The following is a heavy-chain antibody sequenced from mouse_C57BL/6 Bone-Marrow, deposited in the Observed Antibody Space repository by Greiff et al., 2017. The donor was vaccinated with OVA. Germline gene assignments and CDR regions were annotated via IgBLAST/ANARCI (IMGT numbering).Heavy chain of an antibody. CDR2: IWSGGST. D-gene: IGHD2-1*01. CDR3: AIYGNYVDWYFDV. J-gene: IGHJ1*03. Sequence: VQLQQSGPGLVQPSPSLSITCTVSGFSLTSYGDWVRQSPGKGLEWLGVIWSGGSTDYNAAFISRLSISKDNSKSQVFFKMNSLQADDTARYDCAIYGNYVDWYFDVWGTGTTVTVSS. CDR1: GFSLTSYG. V-gene: IGHV2-2*01.